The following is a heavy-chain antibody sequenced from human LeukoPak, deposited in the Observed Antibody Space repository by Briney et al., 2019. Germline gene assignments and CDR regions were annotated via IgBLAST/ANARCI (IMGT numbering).Heavy chain of an antibody. J-gene: IGHJ4*02. Sequence: ASVKVSCKASGYTFTNYGISWVRQAPGQGLEWMGWISANNGNTNYAQEFQGRVTMTTDTSTSKAYMELRSLRSDDTAVYYCARDGLDGWELPSVDYWGQGTLVSVSS. V-gene: IGHV1-18*01. CDR1: GYTFTNYG. D-gene: IGHD1-26*01. CDR2: ISANNGNT. CDR3: ARDGLDGWELPSVDY.